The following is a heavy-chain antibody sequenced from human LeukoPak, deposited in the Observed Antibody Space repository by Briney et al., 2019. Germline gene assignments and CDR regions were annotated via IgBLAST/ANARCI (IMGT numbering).Heavy chain of an antibody. V-gene: IGHV4-34*01. J-gene: IGHJ4*02. CDR3: ARGDSEDGYRFDY. D-gene: IGHD5-24*01. Sequence: SETLSLTCAVYGGSFSGYHWSWIRQPPGGGLVWIGEINHSGSTNYNPSLKSRVTISVDTSKNQFSLKLSSVTAADTAVYYCARGDSEDGYRFDYWGQGTLVTVSS. CDR1: GGSFSGYH. CDR2: INHSGST.